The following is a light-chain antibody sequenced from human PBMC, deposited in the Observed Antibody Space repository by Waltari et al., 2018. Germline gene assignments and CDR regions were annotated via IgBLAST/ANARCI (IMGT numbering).Light chain of an antibody. CDR1: NIGSKN. CDR2: SDI. Sequence: SYELTQALSASVALGPTAKITCGGINIGSKNVHWYQQKPGQAPVLVIFSDINRASGIPERFSGSNSGNTATLTITRAQAGDEADYYCQMWDNTWVFGGGTKLTVL. J-gene: IGLJ3*02. CDR3: QMWDNTWV. V-gene: IGLV3-9*01.